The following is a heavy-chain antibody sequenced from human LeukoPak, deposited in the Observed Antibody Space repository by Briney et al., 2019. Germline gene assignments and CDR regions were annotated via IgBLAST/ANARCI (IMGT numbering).Heavy chain of an antibody. V-gene: IGHV1-69*04. Sequence: ASVKVSCKASGGTFSSYAISWVRQAPGQGLEWMGRIIPILGIADYAQKFQGRVTITADNSTSTAYMELSSLRSEDTAVYYCAREGGGDYTYSDYWGQGTLVTVSS. CDR3: AREGGGDYTYSDY. D-gene: IGHD2-21*02. J-gene: IGHJ4*02. CDR2: IIPILGIA. CDR1: GGTFSSYA.